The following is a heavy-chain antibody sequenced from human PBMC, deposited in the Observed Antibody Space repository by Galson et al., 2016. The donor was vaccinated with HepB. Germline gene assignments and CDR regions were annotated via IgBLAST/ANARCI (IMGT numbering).Heavy chain of an antibody. J-gene: IGHJ4*02. CDR1: GFSVSDYA. D-gene: IGHD3-3*01. V-gene: IGHV3-30*04. CDR3: ARDSNFLSGYYPLDF. CDR2: MSYAGNNR. Sequence: SLRLSCAASGFSVSDYAIYWVRQAPGKGLEWVALMSYAGNNRYYTDSVKGRFTITRDESKNSLFLQMSSLRPEDTAVYYCARDSNFLSGYYPLDFWGQGTLVTVSS.